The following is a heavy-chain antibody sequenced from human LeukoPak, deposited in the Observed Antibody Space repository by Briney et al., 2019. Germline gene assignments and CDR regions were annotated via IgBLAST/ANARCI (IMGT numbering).Heavy chain of an antibody. J-gene: IGHJ6*02. Sequence: PSETLSLTCTVSGGSISRYYWSWIRQPPGKVLEWIGYIYYSGSTNYNPSLKSRVTISVDTSKNQFSLKLSSVTAADTAVYYCARAVTMVRGVINYYGMDVWGQGTTVTVSS. V-gene: IGHV4-59*01. CDR2: IYYSGST. CDR3: ARAVTMVRGVINYYGMDV. D-gene: IGHD3-10*01. CDR1: GGSISRYY.